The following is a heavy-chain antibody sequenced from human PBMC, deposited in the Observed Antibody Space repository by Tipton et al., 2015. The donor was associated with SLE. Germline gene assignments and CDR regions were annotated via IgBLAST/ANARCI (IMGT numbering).Heavy chain of an antibody. CDR1: GFTFSNYA. CDR2: ITGSGGNT. V-gene: IGHV3-23*01. Sequence: SLRLSCAASGFTFSNYAMSWVRQTPEKGLEWVSVITGSGGNTYHADSVEGRFTISRDNSKTTLFLQMNSLRAEDTAIYYCAKGSMISCAGALCYNDDYWGQGTVVSVSS. CDR3: AKGSMISCAGALCYNDDY. D-gene: IGHD2-8*02. J-gene: IGHJ4*02.